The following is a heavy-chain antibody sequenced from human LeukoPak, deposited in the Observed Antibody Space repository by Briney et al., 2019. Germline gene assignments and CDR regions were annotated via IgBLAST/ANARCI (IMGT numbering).Heavy chain of an antibody. J-gene: IGHJ4*02. D-gene: IGHD3-22*01. CDR3: AKDRPNYYGSNGHYYKLNGDC. CDR1: GFTFSSYA. Sequence: GGSLRLSCAASGFTFSSYATSWVRQAPGKGLEWVSSITSSGAATYYADSVKGRFTISRDNSDNTLYLQMNSLRAEDTAVYYCAKDRPNYYGSNGHYYKLNGDCWGQGTLVTVSS. V-gene: IGHV3-23*01. CDR2: ITSSGAAT.